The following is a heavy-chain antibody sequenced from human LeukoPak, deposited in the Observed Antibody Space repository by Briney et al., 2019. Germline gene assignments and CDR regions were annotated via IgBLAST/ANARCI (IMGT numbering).Heavy chain of an antibody. CDR2: IYTSGST. V-gene: IGHV4-4*07. CDR1: GGSISGYY. CDR3: ARSLAVAGKYYYYYYMDV. Sequence: PSETLSLTCTVSGGSISGYYWSWIRQPAGKGLEWIGRIYTSGSTNYNPSLKSRVTMSVDTSKNQFSLKLSSVTAADTAVYYCARSLAVAGKYYYYYYMDVWGKGTTVTISS. J-gene: IGHJ6*03. D-gene: IGHD6-19*01.